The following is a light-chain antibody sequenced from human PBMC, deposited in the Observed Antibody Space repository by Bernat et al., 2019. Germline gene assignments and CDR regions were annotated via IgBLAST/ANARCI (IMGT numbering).Light chain of an antibody. CDR3: QKYDTNTHS. V-gene: IGKV1-5*03. J-gene: IGKJ2*03. CDR2: KAS. CDR1: QYISSW. Sequence: VTITCHASQYISSWLAWYQQKPGEAPKPLIYKASSLHSGVPSRLIGSGSGTDYTLTISSLQSEDFATYYCQKYDTNTHSVGWVTKLEIK.